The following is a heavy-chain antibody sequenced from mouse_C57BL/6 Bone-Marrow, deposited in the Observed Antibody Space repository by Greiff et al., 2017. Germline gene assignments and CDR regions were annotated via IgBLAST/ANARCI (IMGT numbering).Heavy chain of an antibody. CDR2: IYPGDGDT. D-gene: IGHD1-2*01. J-gene: IGHJ4*01. CDR1: GYAFSSSW. Sequence: QVQLQQSGPELVKPGASVKISCKASGYAFSSSWMNWVKQRPGKGLEWIGRIYPGDGDTNYNGKFKGKATLTADKSYSTAYMQLSSLTSEDSAVXFCARRPVITTGDAMDYWGQGTSVTVSS. V-gene: IGHV1-82*01. CDR3: ARRPVITTGDAMDY.